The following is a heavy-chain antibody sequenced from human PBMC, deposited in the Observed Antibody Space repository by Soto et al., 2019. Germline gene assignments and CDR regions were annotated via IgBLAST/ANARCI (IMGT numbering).Heavy chain of an antibody. V-gene: IGHV3-30-3*01. CDR2: ISYDGANK. Sequence: QVQLVESGGGVVQPGRSLRLSCAASGFTFRSYAMDWVRQAPGKGLEWVAVISYDGANKYYADSVRGRFTISRDNSKNTLTLQLNGLRPEETAVYYCARGDSNCWSDFWGQGTLVTVSS. D-gene: IGHD6-13*01. J-gene: IGHJ4*02. CDR3: ARGDSNCWSDF. CDR1: GFTFRSYA.